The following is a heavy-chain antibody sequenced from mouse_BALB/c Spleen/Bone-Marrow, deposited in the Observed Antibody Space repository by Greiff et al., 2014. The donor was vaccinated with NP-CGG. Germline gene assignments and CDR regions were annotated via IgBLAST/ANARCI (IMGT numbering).Heavy chain of an antibody. CDR3: AREKYGPAWFAY. Sequence: VQLQQSGPELVKPGASVKMSCEASGYTFTDNYMKWGKKSHGKSLEWIGDINPNNGDTFYNQKFKGKATLTVDKSSSTAYMHLNSLTSEDSAVYYCAREKYGPAWFAYRGQGTLVTVSA. J-gene: IGHJ3*01. D-gene: IGHD1-2*01. CDR2: INPNNGDT. CDR1: GYTFTDNY. V-gene: IGHV1-26*01.